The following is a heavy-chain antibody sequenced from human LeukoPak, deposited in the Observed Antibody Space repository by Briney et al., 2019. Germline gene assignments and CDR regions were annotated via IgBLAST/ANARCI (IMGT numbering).Heavy chain of an antibody. CDR2: IYPGDSDT. J-gene: IGHJ4*02. V-gene: IGHV5-51*01. D-gene: IGHD5-24*01. Sequence: RGESLKISCKGSGYSFTSYWIGWVRQMPGKGLEWMGIIYPGDSDTRYSPSFQGQVTISADKSISTAYLHWSGLKASDTAMYFCARHRRGLLYYFDFWGQGTLVTVSS. CDR1: GYSFTSYW. CDR3: ARHRRGLLYYFDF.